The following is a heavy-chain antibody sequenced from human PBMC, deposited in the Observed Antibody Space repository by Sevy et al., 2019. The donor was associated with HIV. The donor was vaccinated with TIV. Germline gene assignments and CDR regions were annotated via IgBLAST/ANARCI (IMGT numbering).Heavy chain of an antibody. CDR3: AREEGIAAGGSFDY. V-gene: IGHV1-18*01. CDR2: ISADNDNT. J-gene: IGHJ4*02. CDR1: GYIFTSYV. Sequence: ASVKVSCKASGYIFTSYVINWVRQAPGQELEWMGWISADNDNTNYAQKLQGRVTMTTDTSTSTAYMELRSLRSDDTAVYYCAREEGIAAGGSFDYWGQGTLVTVSS. D-gene: IGHD6-13*01.